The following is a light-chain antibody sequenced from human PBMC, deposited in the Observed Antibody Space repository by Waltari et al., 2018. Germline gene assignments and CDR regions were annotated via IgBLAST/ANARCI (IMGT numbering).Light chain of an antibody. V-gene: IGLV1-44*01. CDR2: SNK. Sequence: QSVLTQPPSASGTPGQRVSISCSGSNSNIGTNTVNWYQQLPGTAPKLLIYSNKNRPSGVADRFSGAKSGTSASLAISGLQSEDEAEYYCAAWDDSLNGPVFGAGTKLTVL. CDR1: NSNIGTNT. CDR3: AAWDDSLNGPV. J-gene: IGLJ3*02.